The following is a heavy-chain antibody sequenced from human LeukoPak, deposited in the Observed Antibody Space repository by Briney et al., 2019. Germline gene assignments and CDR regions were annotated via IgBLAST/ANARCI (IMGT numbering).Heavy chain of an antibody. Sequence: GGSLRLSCAASGFTVNSYTMNGLRQAPGKGLEWVSSISSSGTNIYYADSVKGRFTISRDDAKNSLYLQMNSLRAEETAVYFCGRGSGCSLNFGYWGQGTLVTVSS. V-gene: IGHV3-21*01. CDR1: GFTVNSYT. CDR2: ISSSGTNI. D-gene: IGHD3-16*02. J-gene: IGHJ4*02. CDR3: GRGSGCSLNFGY.